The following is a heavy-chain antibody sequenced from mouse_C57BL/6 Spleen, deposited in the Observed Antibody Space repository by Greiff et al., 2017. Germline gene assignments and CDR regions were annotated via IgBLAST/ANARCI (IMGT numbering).Heavy chain of an antibody. Sequence: VQLQQSGAELARPGASVKLSCKASGYTFTSYGISWVKQRTGQGLEWIGEIYPRSGNTYYNEKFKGKATLTADKSSSTAYMELRSLTSEDSAVYFCAMPLTGTGYFDVWGTGTTVTVSS. J-gene: IGHJ1*03. V-gene: IGHV1-81*01. CDR3: AMPLTGTGYFDV. D-gene: IGHD4-1*01. CDR2: IYPRSGNT. CDR1: GYTFTSYG.